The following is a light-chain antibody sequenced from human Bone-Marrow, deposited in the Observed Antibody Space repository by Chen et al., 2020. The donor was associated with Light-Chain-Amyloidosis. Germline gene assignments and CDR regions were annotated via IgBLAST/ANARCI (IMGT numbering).Light chain of an antibody. CDR3: SSFTSSSSYV. V-gene: IGLV2-14*01. CDR1: SGDVGTYNY. Sequence: QSALTQPASVSGSPGQSITIPCTGTSGDVGTYNYVSWYQQHPGKAPKVMIYAVSNRPSGVSNRFSGSKSVNTASLTISGLQAEDEADYYCSSFTSSSSYVFGPGTKVTVL. CDR2: AVS. J-gene: IGLJ1*01.